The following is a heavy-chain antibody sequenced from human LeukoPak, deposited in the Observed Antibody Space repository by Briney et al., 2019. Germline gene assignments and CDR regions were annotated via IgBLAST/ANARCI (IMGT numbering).Heavy chain of an antibody. Sequence: GESLKISCKGSGYRFTSYWIGWVRQMPGKGLERMGIIYPGVSDTRYSPSFQGLVTISADKSISTAYLQWSSLKASDTAMYYCARPPGGYSDAFDIWGQGTMVTVSS. CDR1: GYRFTSYW. V-gene: IGHV5-51*01. D-gene: IGHD5-18*01. J-gene: IGHJ3*02. CDR3: ARPPGGYSDAFDI. CDR2: IYPGVSDT.